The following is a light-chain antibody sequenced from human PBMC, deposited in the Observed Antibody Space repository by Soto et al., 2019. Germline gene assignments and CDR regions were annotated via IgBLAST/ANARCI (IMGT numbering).Light chain of an antibody. Sequence: QSALTQPASVSGSPGQSITIPCTGTSIDIGGYNYVSWYQQFPGKAPKLMIYDVSNRPSGVSNRFSASKSGNTASLTISGLQAEDEATYYCSSYSSSSTLVVFGGGTQLTVL. V-gene: IGLV2-14*01. CDR3: SSYSSSSTLVV. CDR1: SIDIGGYNY. J-gene: IGLJ7*01. CDR2: DVS.